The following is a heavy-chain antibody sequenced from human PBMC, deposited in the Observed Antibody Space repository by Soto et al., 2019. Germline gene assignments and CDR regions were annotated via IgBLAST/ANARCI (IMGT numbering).Heavy chain of an antibody. CDR3: ARTGDYLVDP. Sequence: SHTLSLNCAISGDSVSSKSAALHCIRQSPSRGLEWLGRTYYRSKWSSNYAVSVKSRITINPDTSKNQFSLQLRSVTPDDTAMYYCARTGDYLVDPWGQGTLVTVSS. CDR1: GDSVSSKSAA. J-gene: IGHJ5*02. V-gene: IGHV6-1*01. CDR2: TYYRSKWSS. D-gene: IGHD7-27*01.